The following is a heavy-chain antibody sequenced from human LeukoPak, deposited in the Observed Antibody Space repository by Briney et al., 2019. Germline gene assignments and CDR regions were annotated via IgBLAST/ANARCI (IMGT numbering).Heavy chain of an antibody. D-gene: IGHD6-19*01. CDR3: ARRGHNSGWYGYYYYYYGMDV. V-gene: IGHV4-30-2*06. CDR1: GGSISSGPYF. Sequence: ASETLSLTCSVSGGSISSGPYFWSWIRQSPGQGLEWIGYIWPSGSTNYNPSLSGRVAISLDKSRNHFTLMVTAVTAADTAVYYCARRGHNSGWYGYYYYYYGMDVWGQGTTVTVSS. CDR2: IWPSGST. J-gene: IGHJ6*02.